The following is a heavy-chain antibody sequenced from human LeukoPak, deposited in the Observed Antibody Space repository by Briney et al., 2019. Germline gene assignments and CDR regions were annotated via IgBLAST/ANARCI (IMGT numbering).Heavy chain of an antibody. CDR3: PKYTSGTSYRGLDQ. CDR1: GSTFSKYA. CDR2: ITPIFGPA. Sequence: SVKVSCKASGSTFSKYAISWVRQAPGQGLEWMGQITPIFGPARYAQKFKGRVTITADESRNTAYMQLNSLRSKDTALYTCPKYTSGTSYRGLDQCGQGTLVTVSS. D-gene: IGHD3-10*01. J-gene: IGHJ4*02. V-gene: IGHV1-69*01.